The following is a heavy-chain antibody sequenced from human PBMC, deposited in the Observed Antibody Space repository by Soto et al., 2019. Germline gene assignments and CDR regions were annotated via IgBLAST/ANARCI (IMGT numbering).Heavy chain of an antibody. D-gene: IGHD2-8*01. CDR3: ARAQKATNGVGLEYYFDY. V-gene: IGHV4-31*03. J-gene: IGHJ4*02. CDR2: TYYSGST. CDR1: GGSISSGGYY. Sequence: SETLSLTCTVSGGSISSGGYYWSWIRQHPGKGLEWIGYTYYSGSTYYNPSLKSRVTISVDTSKNQFSLKLSSVTAADTAVYYCARAQKATNGVGLEYYFDYWGQGTLVTVSS.